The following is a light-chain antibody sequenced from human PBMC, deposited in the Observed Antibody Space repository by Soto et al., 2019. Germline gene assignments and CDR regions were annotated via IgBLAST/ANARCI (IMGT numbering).Light chain of an antibody. J-gene: IGKJ1*01. CDR1: QSVSSSY. V-gene: IGKV3-20*01. Sequence: ELVLTQSPGTLSLSPGERATLSCRASQSVSSSYLAWYQQKPGQAPRLLIYRTSNRATGIPDRFGGSGSGTDFTLTISRLEPEDFAVYWCQQYDSSPRTFGQGTKVEIK. CDR3: QQYDSSPRT. CDR2: RTS.